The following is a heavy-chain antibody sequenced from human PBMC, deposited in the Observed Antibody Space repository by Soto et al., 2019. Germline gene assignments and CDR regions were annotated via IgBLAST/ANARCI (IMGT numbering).Heavy chain of an antibody. J-gene: IGHJ6*02. CDR1: GYTFTDYY. Sequence: QVQLVQSGDEVRGPGASVKVSCKASGYTFTDYYMHWVRQAPGQGLEWMGWINPNSGGTHYAQKSQVSVKRIRDTSMTTGYMELSALRSDGTAMYYSARTMATGSYAMDVWGQGTRVTVSS. CDR3: ARTMATGSYAMDV. D-gene: IGHD3-16*01. CDR2: INPNSGGT. V-gene: IGHV1-2*04.